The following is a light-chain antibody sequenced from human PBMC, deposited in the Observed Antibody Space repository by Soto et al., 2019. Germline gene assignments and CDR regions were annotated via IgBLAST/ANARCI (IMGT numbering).Light chain of an antibody. V-gene: IGKV3-20*01. Sequence: EIVLTQSPGTLSLPPGERATLSCRASQSVSSSYLAWYQQKPGQAPRVLIYGASSRATGIPDRFSGSGSGTDFTLTISRLEPEDFAVYYCQQYGSSPPNTFGQGTILEIK. CDR1: QSVSSSY. J-gene: IGKJ2*01. CDR3: QQYGSSPPNT. CDR2: GAS.